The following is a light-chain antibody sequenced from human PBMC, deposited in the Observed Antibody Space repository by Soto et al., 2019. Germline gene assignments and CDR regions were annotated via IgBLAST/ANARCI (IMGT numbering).Light chain of an antibody. V-gene: IGKV3D-20*02. CDR2: DAS. CDR1: QSVSNNY. J-gene: IGKJ5*01. CDR3: QQRSNWPT. Sequence: EIVLTQSPGTLSLSPGAGATLSCRASQSVSNNYLAWYQQKPGQAPRILIYDASSRATGIPGRCSGSGSGTDFTLTISSLEPEDFAVYYCQQRSNWPTLGQGTRLEI.